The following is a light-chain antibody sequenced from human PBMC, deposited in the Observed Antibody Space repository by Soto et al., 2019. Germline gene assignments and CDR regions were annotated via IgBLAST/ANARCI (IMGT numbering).Light chain of an antibody. CDR2: GAS. J-gene: IGKJ1*01. CDR1: QGVSNN. CDR3: QQYNNWPQT. V-gene: IGKV3-15*01. Sequence: EIVMTQSPATLSVSPGEKATVSCRASQGVSNNLAWYQQKPGQAPRLIIYGASTRATGIPARFSGSGSGTEFTLTISSLQSEDFAVYYCQQYNNWPQTFGQGTKVEIK.